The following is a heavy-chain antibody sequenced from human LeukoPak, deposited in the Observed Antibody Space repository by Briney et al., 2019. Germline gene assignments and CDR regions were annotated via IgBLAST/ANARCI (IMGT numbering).Heavy chain of an antibody. CDR1: GFTFSRYW. J-gene: IGHJ4*02. V-gene: IGHV3-7*01. D-gene: IGHD4-23*01. Sequence: PGGSLRLPWAASGFTFSRYWMSWVRQAPGKGRGWVANIKQEGGEKFYMDSGKGRFTISRDNAKNSLYLQMNSLRAEDTAVYYCAREDPSNSNYWGQGTLVTVSS. CDR2: IKQEGGEK. CDR3: AREDPSNSNY.